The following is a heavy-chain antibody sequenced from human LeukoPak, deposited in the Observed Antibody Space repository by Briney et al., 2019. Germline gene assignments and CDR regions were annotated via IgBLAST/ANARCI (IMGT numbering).Heavy chain of an antibody. J-gene: IGHJ6*03. D-gene: IGHD5-18*01. Sequence: PSGTLSLTCAVSSGSISSSNWWSWVRPPPGKGLEWIGEIYHSGSTNYNPSLKSRVTISVDTSKNQFSLKLTSVTAADTAVYYCASPTGMVGPPYYYYMDVWGKGTTVTVSS. CDR3: ASPTGMVGPPYYYYMDV. CDR1: SGSISSSNW. CDR2: IYHSGST. V-gene: IGHV4-4*02.